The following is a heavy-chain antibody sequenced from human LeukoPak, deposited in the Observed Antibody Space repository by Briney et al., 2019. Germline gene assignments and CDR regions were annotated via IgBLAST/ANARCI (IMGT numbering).Heavy chain of an antibody. J-gene: IGHJ4*02. CDR3: ARAPGHSSILFDY. Sequence: SGTLSLTCAVSGGSISSSNWWSWVRQPPGKGLEWIGEIYHSGTTYYTPSLKSRVTVSVDTSKNHFSLNLNSVTAADTAVYYCARAPGHSSILFDYWGQGTLVTVSS. V-gene: IGHV4-4*02. CDR1: GGSISSSNW. D-gene: IGHD6-13*01. CDR2: IYHSGTT.